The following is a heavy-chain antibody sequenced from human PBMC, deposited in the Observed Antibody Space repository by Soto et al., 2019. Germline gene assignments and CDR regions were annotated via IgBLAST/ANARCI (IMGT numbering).Heavy chain of an antibody. CDR1: GFTFSSYA. Sequence: QVQLVESGGGVVQPGRSLRLSCAASGFTFSSYAMHWVRQAPGKGLEWVAVISYDGSNKYYADSVKGRFTNSRDNSKNPLYLQMNRLRAEDTAVYYCARDSGSGWSSAGMDVWGQGTPVTVSS. D-gene: IGHD6-19*01. J-gene: IGHJ6*02. CDR2: ISYDGSNK. V-gene: IGHV3-30-3*01. CDR3: ARDSGSGWSSAGMDV.